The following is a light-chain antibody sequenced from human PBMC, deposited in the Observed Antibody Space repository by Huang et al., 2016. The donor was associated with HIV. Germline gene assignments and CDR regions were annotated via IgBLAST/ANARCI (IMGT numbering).Light chain of an antibody. CDR2: GAS. J-gene: IGKJ1*01. V-gene: IGKV3-15*01. CDR1: QNVSTN. CDR3: QHYDNWAPAT. Sequence: EIVMTQSPVTLSVSPGESATLSCRASQNVSTNLAWYQHKPGRAPRLLIYGASTRATSVPARCSAGGSGTEFTLTVGGLRSDDFAVYYFQHYDNWAPATFGQGTKLEFK.